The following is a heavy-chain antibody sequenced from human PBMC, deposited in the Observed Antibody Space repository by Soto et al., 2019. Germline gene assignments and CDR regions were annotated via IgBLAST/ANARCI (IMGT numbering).Heavy chain of an antibody. CDR1: GYIFTAYS. D-gene: IGHD2-15*01. CDR3: AREENCSDGVCYSEYFQR. Sequence: QVQLVQSGAEVKKPGASVKVSCKASGYIFTAYSMHWVRQAPGQELEWLAVVNPSGGSTNYAQKFRGRITMTRDTSTSTVYMDLSSLTSEDTAVYYCAREENCSDGVCYSEYFQRWGQGTLVTVSS. CDR2: VNPSGGST. J-gene: IGHJ1*01. V-gene: IGHV1-46*01.